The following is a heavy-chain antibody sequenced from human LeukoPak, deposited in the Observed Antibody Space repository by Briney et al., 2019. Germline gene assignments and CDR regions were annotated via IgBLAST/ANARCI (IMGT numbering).Heavy chain of an antibody. CDR3: ARGRVYYYDSSGYHDY. V-gene: IGHV4-59*12. J-gene: IGHJ4*02. CDR2: IYYSGST. D-gene: IGHD3-22*01. Sequence: PSETLSLTCTVSGGSISSYYWSWIRQPPGKGLEWIGYIYYSGSTNYNPSLKSRVTISVDTSKNQFSLKLSSVTAADTAVYYCARGRVYYYDSSGYHDYWGQGTLVTVSS. CDR1: GGSISSYY.